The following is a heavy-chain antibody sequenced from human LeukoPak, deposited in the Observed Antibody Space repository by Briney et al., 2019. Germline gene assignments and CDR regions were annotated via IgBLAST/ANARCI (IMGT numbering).Heavy chain of an antibody. Sequence: ASVQVSCKASGYTFTSYGISWVRQAPGQGLEWMGWISAYNGNTNYAQKLQGRVTMTTDTSTSTAYMELRSLRSDDTAVYYCARERRNYYDSSGYYRYFDYWGQGTLVTVSS. J-gene: IGHJ4*02. D-gene: IGHD3-22*01. V-gene: IGHV1-18*01. CDR2: ISAYNGNT. CDR3: ARERRNYYDSSGYYRYFDY. CDR1: GYTFTSYG.